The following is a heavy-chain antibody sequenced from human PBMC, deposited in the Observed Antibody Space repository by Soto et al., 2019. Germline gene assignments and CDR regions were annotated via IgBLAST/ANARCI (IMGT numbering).Heavy chain of an antibody. CDR1: GYSITNYW. Sequence: GESLKISCKVSGYSITNYWIACLRQMPGKGLEWMGIIYPGDSDTRYSPSFQGQVTISADKSISTAYLQWSSLKASDTAMYYCARLGYGDYYFDYWGQGTLVTVSS. D-gene: IGHD4-17*01. CDR2: IYPGDSDT. J-gene: IGHJ4*02. CDR3: ARLGYGDYYFDY. V-gene: IGHV5-51*01.